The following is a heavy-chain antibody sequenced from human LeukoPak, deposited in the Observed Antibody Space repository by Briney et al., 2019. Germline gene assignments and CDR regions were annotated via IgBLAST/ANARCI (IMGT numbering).Heavy chain of an antibody. D-gene: IGHD5-18*01. CDR1: GYSISSGYY. Sequence: SETLSLTCTVSGYSISSGYYWGWIRQSAEKGLEWIGRISTSGSPNYNPSLRSRVSMSADTSKNQVSLQVTSVTAADTAVYYCARGRDTALNYFDLWGRGTLVTVSS. V-gene: IGHV4-4*07. CDR3: ARGRDTALNYFDL. J-gene: IGHJ2*01. CDR2: ISTSGSP.